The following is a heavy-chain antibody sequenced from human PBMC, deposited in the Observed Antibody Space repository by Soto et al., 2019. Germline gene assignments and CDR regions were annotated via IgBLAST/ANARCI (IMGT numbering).Heavy chain of an antibody. V-gene: IGHV3-30*18. J-gene: IGHJ5*02. CDR1: GFTFSSYG. CDR2: ISYDGSNK. CDR3: AKGRGLYSRASFWFDP. Sequence: QVQLVESGGGVVQPGRSLRLSCAASGFTFSSYGMHWVRQAPGKGLEWVAVISYDGSNKYYADSVKGRFTISRDNAKNTLYLQMNSLRAEDTAVYYCAKGRGLYSRASFWFDPWGQGTLVTVSS. D-gene: IGHD6-13*01.